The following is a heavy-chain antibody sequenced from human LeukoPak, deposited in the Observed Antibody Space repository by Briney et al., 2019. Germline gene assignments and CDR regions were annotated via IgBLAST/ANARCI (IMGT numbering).Heavy chain of an antibody. D-gene: IGHD1-26*01. Sequence: GGSLRLSCAASGFTFSSYSMNWVRQAPGKGLEWVSSISSSSSYIYYADSVKGRFTISRDNAKNSLYLQMNSLGAEDTAVYYCARDGGSIVGDSGTFDYWGQGTLVTVSS. CDR3: ARDGGSIVGDSGTFDY. CDR1: GFTFSSYS. CDR2: ISSSSSYI. J-gene: IGHJ4*02. V-gene: IGHV3-21*01.